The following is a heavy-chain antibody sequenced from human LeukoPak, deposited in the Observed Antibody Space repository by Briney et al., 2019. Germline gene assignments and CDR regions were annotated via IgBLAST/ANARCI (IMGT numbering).Heavy chain of an antibody. CDR2: ISSSSSYT. CDR1: GFTFSNYY. J-gene: IGHJ4*02. Sequence: GGSLRLSCAASGFTFSNYYMSWIRQAPGKWLEWVSYISSSSSYTNYADSVKGRFTISRDNAKNSLYLQMNSLIAEDTAVYYCARSGGGYFDYWGQGTLVTVSS. CDR3: ARSGGGYFDY. D-gene: IGHD3-16*01. V-gene: IGHV3-11*06.